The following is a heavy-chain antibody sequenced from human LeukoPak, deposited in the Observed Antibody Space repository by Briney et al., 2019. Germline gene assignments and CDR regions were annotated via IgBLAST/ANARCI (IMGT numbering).Heavy chain of an antibody. J-gene: IGHJ6*03. Sequence: SETLSLTCTVSGGSISSSSYYWGWIRQPPGKGLEWIGSIYYSGSTYYNPSLKSRVTISVDTSKNQFSLKLSSVTAADTAVYYCARFAGQYYYYYYMDVWGKGTTVTVSS. V-gene: IGHV4-39*01. CDR2: IYYSGST. CDR3: ARFAGQYYYYYYMDV. CDR1: GGSISSSSYY.